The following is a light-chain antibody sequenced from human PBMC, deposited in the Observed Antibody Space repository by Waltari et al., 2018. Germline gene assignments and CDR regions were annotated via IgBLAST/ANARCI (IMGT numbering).Light chain of an antibody. CDR2: GNN. J-gene: IGLJ3*02. CDR1: RPNIGAGYD. CDR3: QSYDNSLSGSRV. V-gene: IGLV1-40*01. Sequence: QSVLTQTPSVSGAPGPSVTISCTGSRPNIGAGYDVHWYQQLPGTAPKLLIYGNNNRPSGVPGRFSVSRSDTSASLAITGLQTEDEADYYCQSYDNSLSGSRVFGGGTRVTVL.